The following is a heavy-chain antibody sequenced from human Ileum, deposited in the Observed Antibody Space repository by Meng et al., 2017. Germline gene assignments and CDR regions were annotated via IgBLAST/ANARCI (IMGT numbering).Heavy chain of an antibody. Sequence: QGQLVQSGAEVKKPGASVKVSCKDSGYTFSSYDINWVRQATGQGLEWMGWMNPNSGNTNYAQKFHGRVTMTRNTSISTAYLELSSLISEDTAIYYCAGRRPYGDYPISNYWGQGTLVTVSS. CDR3: AGRRPYGDYPISNY. J-gene: IGHJ4*02. CDR1: GYTFSSYD. CDR2: MNPNSGNT. D-gene: IGHD4-17*01. V-gene: IGHV1-8*01.